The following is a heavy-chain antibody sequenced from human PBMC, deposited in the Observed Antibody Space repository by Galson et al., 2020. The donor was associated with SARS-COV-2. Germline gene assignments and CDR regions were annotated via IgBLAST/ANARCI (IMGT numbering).Heavy chain of an antibody. J-gene: IGHJ6*03. CDR2: IRYDGSSQ. Sequence: GGSLRLSCAASGFTFSSYGIHWVRQAPGKGLEWVAFIRYDGSSQYYADSVKGRFTISRDNSKNTLYLQMNGLRAEDTAVYYCAKNPTTPTGAASYYMDVWGEGTAVTIAS. V-gene: IGHV3-30*02. D-gene: IGHD1-1*01. CDR3: AKNPTTPTGAASYYMDV. CDR1: GFTFSSYG.